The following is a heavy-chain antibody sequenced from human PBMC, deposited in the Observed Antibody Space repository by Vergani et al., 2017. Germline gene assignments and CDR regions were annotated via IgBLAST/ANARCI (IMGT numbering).Heavy chain of an antibody. V-gene: IGHV3-23*01. CDR3: VGDVRVSRT. Sequence: EVQLLESGGGLAQPGGSLRLSCAASGFTFRNYAMTWVRQAPGKGLEWVSIISDNGGTTYYADSVKGRFTISRDNAKNSLYLDMSSLRAEDTAVYYCVGDVRVSRTWGQGTLVAVSS. CDR1: GFTFRNYA. J-gene: IGHJ3*01. CDR2: ISDNGGTT.